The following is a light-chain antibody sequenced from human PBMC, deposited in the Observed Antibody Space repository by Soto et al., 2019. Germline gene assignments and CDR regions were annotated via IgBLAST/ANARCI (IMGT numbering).Light chain of an antibody. J-gene: IGKJ1*01. CDR2: GAS. CDR1: QNVGNN. V-gene: IGKV3-20*01. CDR3: QHYGSSPET. Sequence: IVMTQSPATLSVSPWERATLSCRASQNVGNNLVWYQQKPGQAPRLLIYGASSRATGIPDRFSGSGSGTDFTLTISRLEPEDFAVYYCQHYGSSPETFGQGTKVDIK.